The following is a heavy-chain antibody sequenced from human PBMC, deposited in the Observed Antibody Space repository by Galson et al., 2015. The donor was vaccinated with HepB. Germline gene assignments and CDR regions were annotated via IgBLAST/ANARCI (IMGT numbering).Heavy chain of an antibody. CDR2: IYSGGST. J-gene: IGHJ6*02. CDR3: ARDRSVGPTYCGGDCYRYYYYGMDV. V-gene: IGHV3-66*02. CDR1: GFTVSSNY. Sequence: SLRLSCAASGFTVSSNYMSWVRQAPGKGLEWVSVIYSGGSTYYADSVKGRFTISRDNSKNTLYLQMNSLRAEDTAVYYCARDRSVGPTYCGGDCYRYYYYGMDVWGQGTTVTVSS. D-gene: IGHD2-21*02.